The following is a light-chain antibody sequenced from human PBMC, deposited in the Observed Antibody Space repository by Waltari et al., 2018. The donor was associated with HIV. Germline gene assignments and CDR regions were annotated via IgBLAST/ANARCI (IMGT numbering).Light chain of an antibody. CDR2: EAT. V-gene: IGLV2-8*01. CDR3: SSYAGSSTLM. CDR1: SSDVGGYQF. Sequence: QSALTQPPSASGSPGQSVTISCTGTSSDVGGYQFVSWYQQHPGKAPKLLIFEATQRPSGVPDRFSGSKSGNTASLTVSGLQAEDEADYYCSSYAGSSTLMFGGGTKLTVL. J-gene: IGLJ3*02.